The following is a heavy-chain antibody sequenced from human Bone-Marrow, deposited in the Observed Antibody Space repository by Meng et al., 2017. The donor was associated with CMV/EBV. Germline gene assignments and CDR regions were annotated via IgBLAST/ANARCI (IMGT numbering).Heavy chain of an antibody. J-gene: IGHJ4*02. Sequence: GESLKISCAASGFTFSSYSMNWVRQAPGKGLEWVSSISSSSSYIYYADSVKGRFTISRDNAKNSLYLQMNSLRAEDTAVYYCAKDKGVPKYQLLYMEGFDYWGQGTLITVSS. CDR3: AKDKGVPKYQLLYMEGFDY. V-gene: IGHV3-21*04. D-gene: IGHD2-2*02. CDR2: ISSSSSYI. CDR1: GFTFSSYS.